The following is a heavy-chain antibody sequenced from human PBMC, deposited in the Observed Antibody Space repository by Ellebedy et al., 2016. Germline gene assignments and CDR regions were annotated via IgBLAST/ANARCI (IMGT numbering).Heavy chain of an antibody. V-gene: IGHV4-34*01. D-gene: IGHD5-12*01. CDR1: GGSFSGYY. CDR2: INHSGST. J-gene: IGHJ4*02. Sequence: SETLSLTXAVYGGSFSGYYWSWIRQPPGKGLEWIGEINHSGSTNYNPSLKSRVTISVDTSKNQFSLKLSSVTAADTAVYYCARGGRATQLDYWGQGTLVTVSS. CDR3: ARGGRATQLDY.